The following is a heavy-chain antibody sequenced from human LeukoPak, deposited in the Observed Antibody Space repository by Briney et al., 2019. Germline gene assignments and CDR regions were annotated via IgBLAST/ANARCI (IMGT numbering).Heavy chain of an antibody. V-gene: IGHV4-38-2*02. CDR3: ASGYGSGSYSPY. Sequence: SETLSLTCTVSGYSISSGYYWGWIRQPPGKGLEWIGSIYHSGSTYYNPSLKSRVTISVDRSKNQFSLKLSSVTAADTAVYYCASGYGSGSYSPYWGQGTLVTVSS. J-gene: IGHJ4*02. D-gene: IGHD3-10*01. CDR1: GYSISSGYY. CDR2: IYHSGST.